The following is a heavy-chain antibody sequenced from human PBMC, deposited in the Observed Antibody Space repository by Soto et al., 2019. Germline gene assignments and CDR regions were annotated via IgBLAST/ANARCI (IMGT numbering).Heavy chain of an antibody. J-gene: IGHJ4*02. D-gene: IGHD3-22*01. Sequence: ASVKVSCKASGGTFSSYAISWVRQAPGQGLEWMGGIIPIFGTANYAQKFQGRVTITADESTSTAYMELSSLRSEDTAVYYCARQRGPYYYDSSGYYPFDYWGQGTLVTV. CDR2: IIPIFGTA. CDR1: GGTFSSYA. V-gene: IGHV1-69*13. CDR3: ARQRGPYYYDSSGYYPFDY.